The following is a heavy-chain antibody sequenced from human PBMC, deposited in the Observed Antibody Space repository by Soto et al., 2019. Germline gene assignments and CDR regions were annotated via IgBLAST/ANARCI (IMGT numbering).Heavy chain of an antibody. CDR3: AKDWGRLTIFGVVYQNY. J-gene: IGHJ4*02. CDR1: GFTFSSYA. D-gene: IGHD3-3*01. CDR2: ISGSGGST. V-gene: IGHV3-23*01. Sequence: PGGSLRVSCAASGFTFSSYAMSWGRQAPGKGLEWVSAISGSGGSTYYADSVKGRFTISRDNSKNTLYLQMNSLRAEDTAVYYCAKDWGRLTIFGVVYQNYWGQGTLVTVSS.